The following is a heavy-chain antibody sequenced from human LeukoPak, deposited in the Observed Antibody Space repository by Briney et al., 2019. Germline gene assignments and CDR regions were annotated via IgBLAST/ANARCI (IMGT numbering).Heavy chain of an antibody. CDR3: ASGITGTNNWFDP. CDR1: GFTVSSNY. CDR2: IYSGGST. J-gene: IGHJ5*02. Sequence: GSLRLSCAASGFTVSSNYMTWVRQAPGKGLEWVSVIYSGGSTYYADSVKGRFTISRDNSKNTLYLQMNSLRAGDTAVYYCASGITGTNNWFDPWGQGTLVTVSS. V-gene: IGHV3-66*02. D-gene: IGHD1-20*01.